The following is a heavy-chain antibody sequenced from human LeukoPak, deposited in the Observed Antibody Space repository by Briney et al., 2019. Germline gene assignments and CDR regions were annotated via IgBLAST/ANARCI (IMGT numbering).Heavy chain of an antibody. D-gene: IGHD3-10*01. V-gene: IGHV1-8*01. CDR2: TYPNSGNT. Sequence: DSVTVSCKASGYTFTSHDINWERQATGQGLEWMGWTYPNSGNTGYAQKFQGRVTMTRNTSISTAYMELSSLRSEDTAVYYCARCMVRGVCYMDVWGKGTTVTVSS. CDR1: GYTFTSHD. CDR3: ARCMVRGVCYMDV. J-gene: IGHJ6*03.